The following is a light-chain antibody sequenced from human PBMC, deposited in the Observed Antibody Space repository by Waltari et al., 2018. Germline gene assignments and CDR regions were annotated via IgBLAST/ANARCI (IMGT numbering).Light chain of an antibody. CDR1: QSISDW. V-gene: IGKV1-5*03. CDR3: QQSYSYWT. CDR2: KAS. J-gene: IGKJ1*01. Sequence: DIQMTQSPSTLSASVGDRVTITCRASQSISDWLAWYQQKPGEAPKLLIYKASSLEGGVPSRFSGSGSGTEFTLTISSLQPDDFATYYCQQSYSYWTFGQGTKVEIK.